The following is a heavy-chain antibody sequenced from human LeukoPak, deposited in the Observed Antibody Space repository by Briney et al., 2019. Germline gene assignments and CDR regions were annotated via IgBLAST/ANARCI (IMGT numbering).Heavy chain of an antibody. CDR1: GGSISSTSFY. CDR2: IYYSGGT. CDR3: VRRDTWMSAVG. Sequence: SETLSLTCTVSGGSISSTSFYWGWIRQPPGKGLEWIGSIYYSGGTYYNPSLKGRVTISVDTSKNHFFLKLGSETAADTAIYYCVRRDTWMSAVGWGQGTLVTVSS. V-gene: IGHV4-39*02. J-gene: IGHJ4*02. D-gene: IGHD1-1*01.